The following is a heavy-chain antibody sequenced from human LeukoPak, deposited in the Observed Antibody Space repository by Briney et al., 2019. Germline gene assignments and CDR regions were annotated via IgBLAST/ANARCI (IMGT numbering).Heavy chain of an antibody. CDR2: IIPIFGTA. Sequence: GSSVKVSCKASGGTVSSYAISWVRQAPGQGLEWMGGIIPIFGTANYAQKFQGRVTITADESTSTAYMERSSLRSEDTAVYYSARVWAVAGNWFDPWGQGTLVTVSS. V-gene: IGHV1-69*01. CDR3: ARVWAVAGNWFDP. CDR1: GGTVSSYA. J-gene: IGHJ5*02. D-gene: IGHD6-19*01.